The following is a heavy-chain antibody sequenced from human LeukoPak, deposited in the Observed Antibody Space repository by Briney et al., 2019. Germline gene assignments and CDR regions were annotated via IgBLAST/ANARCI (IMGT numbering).Heavy chain of an antibody. CDR1: GGPITTDSYY. Sequence: SETLSLTCNVSGGPITTDSYYRGWIRQVPGKGLEWIATLYYSGSTYYNPSLESRVTMSGDRSKSQFSLRLTSVTAADTAVYYCARGTIGDGFDIWGHGTMVAVSS. D-gene: IGHD4/OR15-4a*01. V-gene: IGHV4-39*01. J-gene: IGHJ3*02. CDR3: ARGTIGDGFDI. CDR2: LYYSGST.